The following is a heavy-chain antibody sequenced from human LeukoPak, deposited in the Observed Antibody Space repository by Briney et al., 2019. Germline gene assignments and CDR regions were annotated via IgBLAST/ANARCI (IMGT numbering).Heavy chain of an antibody. CDR3: ASGIAAAGTVYFQH. CDR1: GGSIGSYY. D-gene: IGHD6-13*01. CDR2: IYYSGST. J-gene: IGHJ1*01. V-gene: IGHV4-59*01. Sequence: ASETLSLTCTVSGGSIGSYYWSWIRQPPGKGLEWIGYIYYSGSTNYNPSLKSRVTISVDTSKNQFSLKLSSVTAADTAVYYCASGIAAAGTVYFQHWGQGTLVTVSS.